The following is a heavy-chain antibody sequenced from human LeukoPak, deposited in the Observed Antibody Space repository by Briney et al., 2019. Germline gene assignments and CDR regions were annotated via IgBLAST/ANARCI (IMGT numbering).Heavy chain of an antibody. CDR3: AKGSWATDGDYDSAFDC. J-gene: IGHJ4*02. Sequence: GGSLRLSCAASGFTFSSYAMSWVRQAQGKGLEWVSAISGSGGSTYYADSVKGRFTISRDNSKNTLYLQMNSLRAEDTAVYYCAKGSWATDGDYDSAFDCWGQGTLVTVSS. V-gene: IGHV3-23*01. CDR1: GFTFSSYA. D-gene: IGHD4-17*01. CDR2: ISGSGGST.